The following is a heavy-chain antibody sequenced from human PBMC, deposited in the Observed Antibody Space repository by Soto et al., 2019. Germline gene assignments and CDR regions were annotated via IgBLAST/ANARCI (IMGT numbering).Heavy chain of an antibody. J-gene: IGHJ4*02. CDR2: INSDGGTT. V-gene: IGHV3-74*01. Sequence: EEQLVESGGGLVQPGGSLRLSCAATGFAFSSYWMYWVRQAPGKGLVWVSRINSDGGTTTYADSVMGRFTISKDNAKNAQYLQMSRLRGEDTAVYYCGRDRCGAWRFDYWGQGTLVTVSS. D-gene: IGHD2-21*01. CDR3: GRDRCGAWRFDY. CDR1: GFAFSSYW.